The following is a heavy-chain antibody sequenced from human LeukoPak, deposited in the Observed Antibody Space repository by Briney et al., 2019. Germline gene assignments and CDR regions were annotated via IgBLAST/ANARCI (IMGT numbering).Heavy chain of an antibody. CDR2: INPSGGST. J-gene: IGHJ6*02. CDR3: ARDRGGSYRGMDV. CDR1: GYTFTSYD. D-gene: IGHD1-26*01. Sequence: GASVKVSCKASGYTFTSYDINWVRQATGQGLEWMGIINPSGGSTSYAQKFQGRVTMTRDTSTSTVYMELSSLRSEDTAVYYCARDRGGSYRGMDVWGQGTTVTVSS. V-gene: IGHV1-46*01.